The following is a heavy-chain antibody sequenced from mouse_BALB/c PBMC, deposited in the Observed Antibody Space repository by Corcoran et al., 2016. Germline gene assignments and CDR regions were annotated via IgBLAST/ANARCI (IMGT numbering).Heavy chain of an antibody. CDR3: ARFYYDYRDFDY. CDR2: INTYTGES. Sequence: QIQLVQSGPELKKPGETVKISCKASGYTFTNYGMNWVKQAPGKGLKWMGWINTYTGESTYADDFKGRFAFSLETSASTAYLQINNLKNEDTATYFCARFYYDYRDFDYWGQGTTLTVSS. J-gene: IGHJ2*01. D-gene: IGHD2-4*01. V-gene: IGHV9-3-1*01. CDR1: GYTFTNYG.